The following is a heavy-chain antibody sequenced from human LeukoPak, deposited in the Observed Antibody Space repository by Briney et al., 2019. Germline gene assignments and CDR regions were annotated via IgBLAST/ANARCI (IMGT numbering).Heavy chain of an antibody. J-gene: IGHJ4*02. CDR3: AGQFDSSGSYFY. CDR2: IYTSGST. V-gene: IGHV4-61*02. CDR1: GGSISSGSYY. D-gene: IGHD3-22*01. Sequence: SETLSLTCTVSGGSISSGSYYWSWIRQPAGKGLEWIGRIYTSGSTNYNPSLKSRVTISVDTSKNQFSLKLSSVTAADTAVYYCAGQFDSSGSYFYWGQGTLVTVSS.